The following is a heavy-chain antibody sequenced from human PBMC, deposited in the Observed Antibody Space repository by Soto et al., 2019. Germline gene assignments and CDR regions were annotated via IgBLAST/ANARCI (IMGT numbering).Heavy chain of an antibody. Sequence: SVKVSCKXSGGTFSSYAISWVRQAPGQGLEWMGGIIPIFGTANYAQKFQGRVTITADKSTSTAYMELSSLRSEDTAVYYCATTFGWPYYDSSGYYYRTDYWGQGTLVTVSS. V-gene: IGHV1-69*06. D-gene: IGHD3-22*01. J-gene: IGHJ4*02. CDR1: GGTFSSYA. CDR2: IIPIFGTA. CDR3: ATTFGWPYYDSSGYYYRTDY.